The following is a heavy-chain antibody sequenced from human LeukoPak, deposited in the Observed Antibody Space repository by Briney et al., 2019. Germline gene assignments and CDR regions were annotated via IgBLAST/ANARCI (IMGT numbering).Heavy chain of an antibody. CDR2: ISAYNGNT. J-gene: IGHJ4*02. CDR3: ARVVPAARSSGPPDY. V-gene: IGHV1-18*04. D-gene: IGHD2-2*01. CDR1: GYTFTSYG. Sequence: ASVRVSCKASGYTFTSYGISWVRQAPGQGLEWMGWISAYNGNTNYAQKLQGRVTMTTDTSTSTAYMELRSLRSDDTAVYYCARVVPAARSSGPPDYWGQGTLVTVSS.